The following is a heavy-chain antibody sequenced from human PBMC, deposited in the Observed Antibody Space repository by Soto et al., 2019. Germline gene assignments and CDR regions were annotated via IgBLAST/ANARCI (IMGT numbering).Heavy chain of an antibody. CDR2: ISHGGPAT. CDR1: ECPSRTYD. Sequence: EVPMLASGGDLIQPGGSMRLSCAASECPSRTYDMSWVRQAPGKGLAWVSGISHGGPATHYAVSVRGRFTISTDEPKNTMYLPMTSLRADDTAVYYFAKVTWSGESCWCRGNLVTVPS. V-gene: IGHV3-23*01. D-gene: IGHD3-10*01. CDR3: AKVTWSGESC. J-gene: IGHJ4*02.